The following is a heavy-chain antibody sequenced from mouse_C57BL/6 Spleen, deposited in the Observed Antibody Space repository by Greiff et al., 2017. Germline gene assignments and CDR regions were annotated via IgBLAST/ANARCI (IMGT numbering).Heavy chain of an antibody. J-gene: IGHJ2*01. D-gene: IGHD2-4*01. Sequence: QVQLQQPGAELVMPGASVKLSCKASGYTFTSYWMHWVKQRPGQGLEWIGEIDPSDSYTNYNQKFKGKSTLTVDKSSSTAYMQLSSLTSEDSAVYYCGTGYDYKYFDYWGQGTTLTVSS. CDR3: GTGYDYKYFDY. CDR1: GYTFTSYW. CDR2: IDPSDSYT. V-gene: IGHV1-69*01.